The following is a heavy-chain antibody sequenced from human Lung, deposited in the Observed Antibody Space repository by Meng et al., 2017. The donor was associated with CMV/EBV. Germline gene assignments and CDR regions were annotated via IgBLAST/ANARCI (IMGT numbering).Heavy chain of an antibody. D-gene: IGHD6-13*01. CDR2: IIPILGTA. Sequence: SGGTFSSYGISWMRQAPGQGLEWMGGIIPILGTANYAQKFQGRVTITTDESTSTAYMELSSLSSEDTAVYYCARGDSSWYRLDYWGQGTLVTVSS. CDR1: GGTFSSYG. J-gene: IGHJ4*02. CDR3: ARGDSSWYRLDY. V-gene: IGHV1-69*05.